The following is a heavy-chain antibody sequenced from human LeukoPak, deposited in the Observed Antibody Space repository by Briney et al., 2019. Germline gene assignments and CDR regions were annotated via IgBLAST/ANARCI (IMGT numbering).Heavy chain of an antibody. CDR2: IIPIFGTA. CDR3: ARGPIMDPNYFDY. V-gene: IGHV1-69*05. J-gene: IGHJ4*02. CDR1: GGTFSSYA. Sequence: ASVKVSCKASGGTFSSYAISWVRQAPGQGLEWMGGIIPIFGTANYAQKFQDRVTITTDESTSTAYMELSSLRSEDTAVYYCARGPIMDPNYFDYWGQGTLVTVSS. D-gene: IGHD2-8*01.